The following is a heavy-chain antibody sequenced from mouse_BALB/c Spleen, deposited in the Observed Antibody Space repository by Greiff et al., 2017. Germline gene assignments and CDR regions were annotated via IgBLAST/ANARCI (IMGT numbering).Heavy chain of an antibody. Sequence: EVKVIESGGGLVQPGGSLKLSCAASGFTFSSYGMSWVRQTPDKRLELVATINSNGGSTYYPDSVKGRFTISRDNAKNTLYLQMSSLKSEDTAMYYCARDGGAYYGNSYAMDYWGQGTSVTVSA. J-gene: IGHJ4*01. CDR3: ARDGGAYYGNSYAMDY. CDR1: GFTFSSYG. D-gene: IGHD2-10*01. V-gene: IGHV5-6-3*01. CDR2: INSNGGST.